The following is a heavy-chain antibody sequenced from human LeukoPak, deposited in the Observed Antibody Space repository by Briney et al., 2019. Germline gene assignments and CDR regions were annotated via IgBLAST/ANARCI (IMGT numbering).Heavy chain of an antibody. CDR1: GGSISSGGYS. CDR3: ARGEMATIRFDY. V-gene: IGHV4-30-2*01. D-gene: IGHD5-24*01. CDR2: IYHSGST. J-gene: IGHJ4*02. Sequence: SETLSLTCAVSGGSISSGGYSWSWIRQPPGKGLEWIGYIYHSGSTYYNPSLKSRVTISVDRSKNQFSLKLSSVTAADTAVYYCARGEMATIRFDYWGQGTLVTVSS.